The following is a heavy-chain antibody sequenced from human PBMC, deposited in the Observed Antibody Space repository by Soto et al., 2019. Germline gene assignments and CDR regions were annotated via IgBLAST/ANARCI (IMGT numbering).Heavy chain of an antibody. V-gene: IGHV3-33*01. CDR1: GFTFSSYC. Sequence: PGGSLRLSCAASGFTFSSYCIHWVRQAPCKGLEWVAVIWYDGINKYYADSVKGRFTISRDNSKNTLYLQMNSLRAEDTAVYYCARDVKAIFDYSGQGTLVPFSS. CDR2: IWYDGINK. CDR3: ARDVKAIFDY. J-gene: IGHJ4*02.